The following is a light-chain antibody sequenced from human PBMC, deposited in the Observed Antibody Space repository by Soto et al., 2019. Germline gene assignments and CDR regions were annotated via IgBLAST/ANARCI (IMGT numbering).Light chain of an antibody. V-gene: IGKV1-5*01. CDR2: DAS. Sequence: DIQMTQSPSTLSASVGDRVTITCRASQSISSWLAWYQQKPGKAPKLLIYDASSLESGVPSRFSGSGSGTEFTLPLSSLQPDDFATYYCQQYNSYSPLTFGQGTNVEIK. CDR3: QQYNSYSPLT. J-gene: IGKJ1*01. CDR1: QSISSW.